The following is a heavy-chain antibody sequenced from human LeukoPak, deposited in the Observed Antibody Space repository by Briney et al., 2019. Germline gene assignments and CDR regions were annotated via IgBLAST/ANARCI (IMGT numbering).Heavy chain of an antibody. CDR1: GGSISSSSYY. V-gene: IGHV4-39*01. D-gene: IGHD2-21*02. Sequence: TSETLSLTCTVSGGSISSSSYYWGWIRQPPGKGLEWIGSIYYSGSTYYNPSLKSRVTISVDTSKNQLSLRLSAVTAADTAVYYCARHGPVVTATDAFDLWGQGTMVTVSS. CDR2: IYYSGST. CDR3: ARHGPVVTATDAFDL. J-gene: IGHJ3*01.